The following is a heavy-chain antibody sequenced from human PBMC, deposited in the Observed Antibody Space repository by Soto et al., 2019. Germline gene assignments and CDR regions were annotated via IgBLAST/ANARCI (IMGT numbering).Heavy chain of an antibody. V-gene: IGHV3-23*01. Sequence: GGSLRLSCAASGFTFNSYAMSWVRQAAGKGLEWVSAISGSGGSTYYADSVKGRFTISRDNSKNTLYLQMNSLRAEDTAVYYCAKDLSPYSSSWYYYYGMDVWGQGTTVTVSS. CDR1: GFTFNSYA. CDR3: AKDLSPYSSSWYYYYGMDV. CDR2: ISGSGGST. J-gene: IGHJ6*02. D-gene: IGHD6-6*01.